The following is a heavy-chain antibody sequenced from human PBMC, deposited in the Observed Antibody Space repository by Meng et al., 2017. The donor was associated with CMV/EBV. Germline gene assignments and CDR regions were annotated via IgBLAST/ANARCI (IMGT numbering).Heavy chain of an antibody. D-gene: IGHD2/OR15-2a*01. V-gene: IGHV4-38-2*02. CDR1: GYSISSGYY. CDR2: IYHRGST. J-gene: IGHJ3*01. Sequence: GSLRLSCTVSGYSISSGYYWGWIRQPPGMGLEWIGSIYHRGSTYYNPSLKSRVTISVDTSKNQFSLKLSSVTAADTALYYCTNFATSRDLKMTGVWGQGTMVTVSS. CDR3: TNFATSRDLKMTGV.